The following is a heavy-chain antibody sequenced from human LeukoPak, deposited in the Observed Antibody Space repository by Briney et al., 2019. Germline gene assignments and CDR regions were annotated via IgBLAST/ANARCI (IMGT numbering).Heavy chain of an antibody. Sequence: PSETLSLTCTVSGGSISSSNYYWGWIRQPPGKGLEWIGSIYHSGSTYYNPSLKSRVTISVDTSKNQFSLKLSSVTAADTAVYYCARRVQLLHIDYWGPGTLVTVSS. D-gene: IGHD2-2*01. V-gene: IGHV4-39*01. J-gene: IGHJ4*02. CDR3: ARRVQLLHIDY. CDR1: GGSISSSNYY. CDR2: IYHSGST.